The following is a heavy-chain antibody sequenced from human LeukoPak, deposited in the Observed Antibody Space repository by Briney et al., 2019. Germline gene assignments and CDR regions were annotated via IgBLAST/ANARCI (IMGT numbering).Heavy chain of an antibody. CDR3: AREKAVYGSGSYLF. V-gene: IGHV4-30-4*01. CDR1: GGSISSGDYY. CDR2: IYYSGST. D-gene: IGHD3-10*01. Sequence: SETLSLTCTVSGGSISSGDYYWSWIRQPPGRGLEWIGYIYYSGSTYYNPSLKSRITISEDTSKNQFSLKLSSVTAADTAVYYCAREKAVYGSGSYLFWGRGTLVTVSS. J-gene: IGHJ4*02.